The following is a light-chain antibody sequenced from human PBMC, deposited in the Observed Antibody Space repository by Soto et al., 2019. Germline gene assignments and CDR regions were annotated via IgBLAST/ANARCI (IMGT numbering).Light chain of an antibody. Sequence: DIQMTQSPSSLSASVGDRVTITCQASQGISNYLNWYQQKPGKAPKFLIYDASSLETGVPSRFSGSGSGTHFTFTISSLQPEDIGTYYCQQYDNFPLTFGGGTKVEIK. CDR2: DAS. CDR3: QQYDNFPLT. J-gene: IGKJ4*01. CDR1: QGISNY. V-gene: IGKV1-33*01.